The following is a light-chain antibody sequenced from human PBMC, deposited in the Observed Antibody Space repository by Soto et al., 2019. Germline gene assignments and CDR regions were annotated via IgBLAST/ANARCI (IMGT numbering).Light chain of an antibody. V-gene: IGKV2-30*01. CDR2: KAF. CDR1: QSLVYADGNTY. CDR3: MQTAHWPYT. Sequence: DVVMTQSPLSLPVTLGQSASISCTSSQSLVYADGNTYLNWLQQRPGQSPRRLIYKAFNRDSGVPDRFSGSASGREFTLTIIRFEAEDIGVYYCMQTAHWPYTFVRGTKMDI. J-gene: IGKJ2*01.